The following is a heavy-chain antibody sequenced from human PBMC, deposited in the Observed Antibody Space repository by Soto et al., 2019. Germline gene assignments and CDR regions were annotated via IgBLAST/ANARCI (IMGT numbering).Heavy chain of an antibody. Sequence: ASVKVSCKASGYTFTSHDINWVRQATGQGLEWMGWMNPNSGNTVYAQKFQGRVTMTRNTSVSTAYMELGTLRSEDTAVYYCARDRSYGMDVWGQGPTVTVSS. CDR1: GYTFTSHD. V-gene: IGHV1-8*01. CDR2: MNPNSGNT. J-gene: IGHJ6*02. CDR3: ARDRSYGMDV.